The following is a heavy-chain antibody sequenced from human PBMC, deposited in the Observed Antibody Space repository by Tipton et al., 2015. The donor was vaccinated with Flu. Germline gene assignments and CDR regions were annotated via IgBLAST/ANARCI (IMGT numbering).Heavy chain of an antibody. D-gene: IGHD3-10*01. Sequence: SLRLSCAASGFTFSTYSMNWVRQAPGQGLEWVSSISSSSGYIHYSDFVQGRFTISRDNAKDSLFLQMNSLRAEDTAVYYCAKGRYASGSYFLDSWGQGTLVTVSS. CDR3: AKGRYASGSYFLDS. CDR2: ISSSSGYI. J-gene: IGHJ4*02. CDR1: GFTFSTYS. V-gene: IGHV3-21*01.